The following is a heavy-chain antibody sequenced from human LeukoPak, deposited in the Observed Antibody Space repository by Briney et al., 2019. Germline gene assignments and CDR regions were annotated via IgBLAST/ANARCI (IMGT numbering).Heavy chain of an antibody. CDR2: VSYDGTNK. Sequence: GGSLRLSCAASGVTFSNYRMHWVRQAPGKGLEWVAVVSYDGTNKYYADSVKGRFTISRDNSKNTLYLQMNSLRAEDTAVYYCARGTEDYGGSPDATIRRPFAIWGQGTMVTVST. D-gene: IGHD4-23*01. V-gene: IGHV3-30*03. CDR1: GVTFSNYR. J-gene: IGHJ3*02. CDR3: ARGTEDYGGSPDATIRRPFAI.